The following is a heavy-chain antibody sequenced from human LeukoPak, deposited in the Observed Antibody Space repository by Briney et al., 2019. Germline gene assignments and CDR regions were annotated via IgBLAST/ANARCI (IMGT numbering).Heavy chain of an antibody. Sequence: GESLQISCKGSGYSFASHWIGWVRQMPGKGLEWMGIIYPGDSDTRYSPSFQGQVTISADKSISTAYLQWSSLKASDTATYYCARRSSGYHHDYWGQGTLVTVSS. CDR1: GYSFASHW. D-gene: IGHD3-22*01. CDR2: IYPGDSDT. J-gene: IGHJ4*02. V-gene: IGHV5-51*01. CDR3: ARRSSGYHHDY.